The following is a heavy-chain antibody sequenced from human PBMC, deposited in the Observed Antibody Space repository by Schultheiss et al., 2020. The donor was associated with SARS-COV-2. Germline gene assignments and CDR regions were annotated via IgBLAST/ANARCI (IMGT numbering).Heavy chain of an antibody. V-gene: IGHV4-4*07. J-gene: IGHJ4*02. D-gene: IGHD4-23*01. Sequence: SETLSLTCTVEWSSIRQPAGKGLEWIGRIYTSGSTNYNPSLKSRVTISVDTPKNQFSLKLSSVTAADTAVYYCARVYGDYGGNGPDYWGQGTLVTVSS. CDR3: ARVYGDYGGNGPDY. CDR2: IYTSGST.